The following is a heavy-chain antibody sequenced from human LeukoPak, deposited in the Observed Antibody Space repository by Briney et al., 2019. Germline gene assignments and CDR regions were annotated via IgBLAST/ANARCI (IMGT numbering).Heavy chain of an antibody. CDR2: SSGSGGST. J-gene: IGHJ4*02. CDR1: CFTFSSYA. V-gene: IGHV3-23*01. D-gene: IGHD5-12*01. Sequence: GGSLRLSCAASCFTFSSYAMSWVRQAPGKGLEWVSASSGSGGSTYYADSVKGRFTISRDNSKNTLYLQMNSLRAEDTAVYYCAKDHGYSGYERGYYFDYWGQETLVTVSS. CDR3: AKDHGYSGYERGYYFDY.